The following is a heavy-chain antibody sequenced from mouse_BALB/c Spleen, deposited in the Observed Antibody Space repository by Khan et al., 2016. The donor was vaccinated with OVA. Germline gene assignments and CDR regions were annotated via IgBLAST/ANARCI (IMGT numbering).Heavy chain of an antibody. CDR1: GFSLTSYG. Sequence: QVQLKQSGPGLVAPSQSLSITCTVSGFSLTSYGVSWVRQPPGKGLEWLGVIWGDGNTNFHSALRSRLGISKDNSKSQVFLKLNSLQTDDTATYYCAKDRGYYAVDYWGQGTSVTVSS. J-gene: IGHJ4*01. CDR3: AKDRGYYAVDY. V-gene: IGHV2-3*01. CDR2: IWGDGNT.